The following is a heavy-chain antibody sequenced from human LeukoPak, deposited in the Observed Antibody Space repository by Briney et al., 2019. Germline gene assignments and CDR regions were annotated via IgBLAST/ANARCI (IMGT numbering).Heavy chain of an antibody. CDR1: KFIFGDHW. D-gene: IGHD1-26*01. V-gene: IGHV3-7*01. CDR3: ARDNWELRCYDY. Sequence: GGSLRLSCAASKFIFGDHWMSWVRQAPGKGLEWVANIKRDASEKHYVDSVKGRFTISRDNAKNSLYLQMNSLRPEDTAVYYCARDNWELRCYDYWGQGTLVTVSS. CDR2: IKRDASEK. J-gene: IGHJ4*02.